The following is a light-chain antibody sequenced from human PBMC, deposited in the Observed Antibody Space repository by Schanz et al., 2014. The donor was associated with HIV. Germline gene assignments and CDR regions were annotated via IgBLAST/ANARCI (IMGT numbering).Light chain of an antibody. J-gene: IGLJ1*01. V-gene: IGLV1-47*02. CDR2: NTH. Sequence: QSVLTQPPSASGTPGQRVTISCSGSTSNVGSRSVDWYQQFPGAAPKLLIYNTHLRPSGVPDRFSGSKSGTSASLAISGLRSEDEADYYCASWDDSLTNYVFGTATKLTVL. CDR3: ASWDDSLTNYV. CDR1: TSNVGSRS.